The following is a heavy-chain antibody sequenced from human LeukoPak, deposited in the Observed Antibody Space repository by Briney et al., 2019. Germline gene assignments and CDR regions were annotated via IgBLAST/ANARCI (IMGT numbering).Heavy chain of an antibody. CDR2: IIPIYETT. V-gene: IGHV1-69*13. CDR3: VRGLYSHGSGNSLSVSDYGTDV. D-gene: IGHD3-10*01. Sequence: ASVKVSCKASGGTFSSYAISWVRQAPGQGLEWMGGIIPIYETTNYAQKFQGRVTITADGFTSSAYMELSSLRSEGTAVYYCVRGLYSHGSGNSLSVSDYGTDVWGQGTTVTVSS. J-gene: IGHJ6*02. CDR1: GGTFSSYA.